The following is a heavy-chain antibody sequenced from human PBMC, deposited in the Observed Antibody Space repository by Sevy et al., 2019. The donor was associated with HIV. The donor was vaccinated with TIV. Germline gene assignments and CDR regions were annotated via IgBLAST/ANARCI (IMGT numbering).Heavy chain of an antibody. V-gene: IGHV3-23*01. CDR2: INTNVATT. Sequence: GGSLRLSCAASGFTFSSYFMAWVRQAPGKGLEWVSAINTNVATTYYADSVKGRFTISRDNSKSTLYLQMNSLGAEDTAVYYCAKDYIMGAIPAFDYWGQGTLVTVSS. J-gene: IGHJ4*02. CDR1: GFTFSSYF. D-gene: IGHD1-26*01. CDR3: AKDYIMGAIPAFDY.